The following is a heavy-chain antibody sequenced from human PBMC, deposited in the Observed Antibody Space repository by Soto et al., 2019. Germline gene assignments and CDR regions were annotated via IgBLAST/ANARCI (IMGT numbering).Heavy chain of an antibody. V-gene: IGHV4-61*08. Sequence: QVQLQESGPGLMKPSETLSLTCSVSGGSVNSGGFYWSWIRQPPGKGLELIGPIYFSGSTNHKPSLKSRVTIALDTSKNQFSLKLSSVTAADTAVYYCARYVSRGYFDYWGQGSLVTVSS. D-gene: IGHD3-10*02. J-gene: IGHJ4*02. CDR1: GGSVNSGGFY. CDR3: ARYVSRGYFDY. CDR2: IYFSGST.